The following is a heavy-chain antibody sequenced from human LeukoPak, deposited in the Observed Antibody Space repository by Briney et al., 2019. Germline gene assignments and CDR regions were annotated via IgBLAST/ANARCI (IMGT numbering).Heavy chain of an antibody. J-gene: IGHJ4*02. CDR2: ISGSGGST. Sequence: GGSLRLSCAASGFTFNSYSMSWVRQAPGKGLEWVSGISGSGGSTYYADSVKGRFTISKDDSKNTLNLQMNSLRAEDTATYYCAKILSSGWYYFDYWGQGTLVTVSS. V-gene: IGHV3-23*01. CDR3: AKILSSGWYYFDY. CDR1: GFTFNSYS. D-gene: IGHD6-19*01.